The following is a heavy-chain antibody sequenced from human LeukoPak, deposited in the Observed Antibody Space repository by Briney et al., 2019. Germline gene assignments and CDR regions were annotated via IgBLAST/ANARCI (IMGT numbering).Heavy chain of an antibody. J-gene: IGHJ4*02. CDR3: ARANDYVWGSCDY. CDR1: GYSISSGYY. Sequence: SETLSLTCTVSGYSISSGYYWGWIRQPPGKGLEWIGSIYHSGSTYYNPSLKSRVTISVDTSKNQFSLKLSSVTAADTAVYYCARANDYVWGSCDYWGQGTLVTVSS. D-gene: IGHD3-16*01. CDR2: IYHSGST. V-gene: IGHV4-38-2*02.